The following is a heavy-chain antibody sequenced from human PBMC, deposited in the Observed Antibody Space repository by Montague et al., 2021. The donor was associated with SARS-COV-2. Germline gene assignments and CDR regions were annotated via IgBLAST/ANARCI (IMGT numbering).Heavy chain of an antibody. CDR2: INHSGST. CDR3: ARDQAAKISFKGAFDI. V-gene: IGHV4-34*01. CDR1: GGSFSGYY. J-gene: IGHJ3*02. Sequence: SETLSLTCAVYGGSFSGYYWSWIRQPPGKGLEWIGEINHSGSTNYNPSLKSRVTISVDTSKNQFSLNLNSVTAADTAIYYCARDQAAKISFKGAFDIWGQGRMVTVSS. D-gene: IGHD3-3*01.